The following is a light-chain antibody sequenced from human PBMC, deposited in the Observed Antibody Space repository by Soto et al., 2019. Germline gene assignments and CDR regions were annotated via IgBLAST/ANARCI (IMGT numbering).Light chain of an antibody. CDR1: QSVSNNF. V-gene: IGKV3-20*01. CDR2: AAS. CDR3: QQYGDSPYT. J-gene: IGKJ2*01. Sequence: EIVLTQSPGTLSLSPGERATLSCRASQSVSNNFLAWYQQKPGQAPRLLIYAASSRVTGIPDKFSGSGSGTDFTLTISRLEPEDFAVYYCQQYGDSPYTFGQGTKLELK.